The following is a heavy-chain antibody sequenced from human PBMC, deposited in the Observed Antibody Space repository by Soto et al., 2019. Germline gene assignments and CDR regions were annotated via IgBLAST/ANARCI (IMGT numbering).Heavy chain of an antibody. D-gene: IGHD6-13*01. CDR2: INHSGST. Sequence: SSETLSLTCAVYGESFSGYYWSWIRQPPGKGLEWIGEINHSGSTNYNPSLKSRVTISVDTSKNQFSLKLSSVTAADTAVYYCARSYGSSWYMTFDYWGPGTLVTVSS. V-gene: IGHV4-34*01. CDR3: ARSYGSSWYMTFDY. J-gene: IGHJ4*02. CDR1: GESFSGYY.